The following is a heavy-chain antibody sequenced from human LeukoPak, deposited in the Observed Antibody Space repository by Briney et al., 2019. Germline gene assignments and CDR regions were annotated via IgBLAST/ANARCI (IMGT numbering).Heavy chain of an antibody. J-gene: IGHJ6*02. CDR2: IFSGGTT. CDR3: GTEGNYCDMDV. Sequence: GGSLRLSCAASGFTVSSNYMSWVRQAPGKGLEWVSVIFSGGTTYYADSVKGRFTISGDNSKNTLYLQMNSLGAEDTAVEDGGTEGNYCDMDVCGQGTTVTVSS. CDR1: GFTVSSNY. V-gene: IGHV3-53*01.